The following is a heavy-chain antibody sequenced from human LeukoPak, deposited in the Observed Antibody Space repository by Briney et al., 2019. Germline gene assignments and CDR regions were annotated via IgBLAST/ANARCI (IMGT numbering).Heavy chain of an antibody. CDR1: GFTFSNFA. J-gene: IGHJ4*02. D-gene: IGHD2-15*01. CDR3: AKSIGGVVVVAADY. CDR2: IGGGDT. Sequence: GGSLRLSCAASGFTFSNFAMSWVRQAPGKGLEWVSGIGGGDTHYADSVKGRFTISRDDSRNTVDLQMNSLRAEDTAVYYCAKSIGGVVVVAADYWGQGTLVTVSS. V-gene: IGHV3-23*01.